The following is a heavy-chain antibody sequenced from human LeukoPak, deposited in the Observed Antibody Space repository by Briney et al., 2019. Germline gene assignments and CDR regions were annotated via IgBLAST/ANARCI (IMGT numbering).Heavy chain of an antibody. D-gene: IGHD2-15*01. CDR3: ATSARTYIGSSLDY. J-gene: IGHJ4*02. Sequence: GGSLRLSCAASGFTVSSNYMSWVRQAPGKGLEWVSVIYSGGSTYYADSVKGRFTISRDNAKNTLYLQMNSLRAEDTALYYCATSARTYIGSSLDYWGQGTLVTVSS. CDR2: IYSGGST. V-gene: IGHV3-53*01. CDR1: GFTVSSNY.